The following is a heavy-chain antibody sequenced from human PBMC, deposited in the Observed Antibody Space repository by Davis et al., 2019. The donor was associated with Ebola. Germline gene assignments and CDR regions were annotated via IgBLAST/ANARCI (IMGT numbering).Heavy chain of an antibody. Sequence: PGGSLRLSCKGSGYSFINYWIGWVRQKPGKGLEWMGIIYPGDSDTRYSPSFQGQVTISADKSISTAYLQWSSLKASDTAMYYCARMLGIYGAFDYWGQGTLVTVSS. CDR3: ARMLGIYGAFDY. J-gene: IGHJ4*02. CDR1: GYSFINYW. V-gene: IGHV5-51*01. D-gene: IGHD7-27*01. CDR2: IYPGDSDT.